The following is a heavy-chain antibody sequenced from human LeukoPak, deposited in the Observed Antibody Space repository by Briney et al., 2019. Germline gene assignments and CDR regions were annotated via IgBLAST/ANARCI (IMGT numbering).Heavy chain of an antibody. CDR2: TYYGSKWYN. V-gene: IGHV6-1*01. J-gene: IGHJ5*02. CDR1: GDSVSSNSAA. CDR3: ARDEGYCSGGSCYNWFDP. D-gene: IGHD2-15*01. Sequence: SQTLSLTCAISGDSVSSNSAAWNWIRQSPSRGLEWLGRTYYGSKWYNDYAVSVKSRITINPDTSKNQFSLQLNSVTPEDTAVYYCARDEGYCSGGSCYNWFDPWGQGTLVTVSS.